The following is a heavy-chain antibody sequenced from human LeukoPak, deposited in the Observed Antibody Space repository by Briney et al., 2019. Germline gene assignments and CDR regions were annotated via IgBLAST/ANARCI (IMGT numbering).Heavy chain of an antibody. V-gene: IGHV3-23*01. CDR1: GFTFSSYA. J-gene: IGHJ4*02. Sequence: GGSLRLSCAASGFTFSSYAMSWVRQATGKGLEWVSAISGSGGRTYYTDSVKGRFTISRDNSKNTLYLQMNSLRAEDTAVYYCAKVFRKDGDFHLFDYWGQGTLVTVSS. CDR2: ISGSGGRT. D-gene: IGHD4-17*01. CDR3: AKVFRKDGDFHLFDY.